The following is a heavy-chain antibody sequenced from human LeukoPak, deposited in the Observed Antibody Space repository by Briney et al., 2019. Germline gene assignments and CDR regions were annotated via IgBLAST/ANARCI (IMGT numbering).Heavy chain of an antibody. Sequence: PSETLSLTCSVSGGSIRTYYWSWIRQPPGKGLEWIGFIFYSGSTNYNPSLKSRVTISVDTSKNQLSLRLSSVTAADTAVYYCAPILKTSGWSYFDYWGQGILVTVSS. J-gene: IGHJ4*02. CDR2: IFYSGST. V-gene: IGHV4-59*01. CDR1: GGSIRTYY. D-gene: IGHD6-19*01. CDR3: APILKTSGWSYFDY.